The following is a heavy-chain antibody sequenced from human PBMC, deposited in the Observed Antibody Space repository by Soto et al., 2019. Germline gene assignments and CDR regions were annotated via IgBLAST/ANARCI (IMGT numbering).Heavy chain of an antibody. CDR2: IYWDDDE. D-gene: IGHD3-16*02. CDR3: ANKIITFGEVIGDDAYNI. Sequence: QITLKESGPTLVRPTQTLTLTCTFSGFSLTTTGVGVGWIRQPPGEALDWLAVIYWDDDERYSPSLKSRLKITKQNPTNRVISTITKMEPVDTTTDYCANKIITFGEVIGDDAYNIWGQGTMVAVS. J-gene: IGHJ3*02. V-gene: IGHV2-5*02. CDR1: GFSLTTTGVG.